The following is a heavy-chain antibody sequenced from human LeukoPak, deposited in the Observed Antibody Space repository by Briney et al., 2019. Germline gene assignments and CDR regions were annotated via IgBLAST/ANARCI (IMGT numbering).Heavy chain of an antibody. Sequence: GGSLRLSCAASGFTFSSYNMNWVRQAPGKGLEWVSSISGSRTYIYYADSVKGRFTISRDNAKNSLYLQMNSLRADDTAVYYCARVGIVGATTGFDYWGQGTLVTVSS. CDR3: ARVGIVGATTGFDY. J-gene: IGHJ4*02. V-gene: IGHV3-21*01. D-gene: IGHD1-26*01. CDR1: GFTFSSYN. CDR2: ISGSRTYI.